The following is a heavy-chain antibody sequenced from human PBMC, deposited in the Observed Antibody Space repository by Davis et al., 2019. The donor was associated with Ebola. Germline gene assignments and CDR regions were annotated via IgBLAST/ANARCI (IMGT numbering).Heavy chain of an antibody. V-gene: IGHV1-69*13. CDR3: AREQRQWLLQYNWFDP. CDR2: IIPIFGTA. CDR1: GGTFSSYA. Sequence: SVKVSCKASGGTFSSYAISWVRQAPGQGLEWMGGIIPIFGTANYAQKFQGRVTITADESTSTAYMELSSLRSEDTAVYYCAREQRQWLLQYNWFDPWGQGTLVTVSS. D-gene: IGHD5-12*01. J-gene: IGHJ5*02.